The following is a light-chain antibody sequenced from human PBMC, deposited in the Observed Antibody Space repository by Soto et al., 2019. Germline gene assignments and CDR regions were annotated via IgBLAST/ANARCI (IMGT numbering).Light chain of an antibody. V-gene: IGLV2-23*02. Sequence: QSALTQPASVSGSPGQSITISCTGTSSDVGGYNLVSWYQQQPDKAPKLMIFDVNLRPSGVSNRYSGYKFGNTASLTISGLQAEDEGDYYCCSYAGSSTVVFGTGTKLTVL. CDR2: DVN. CDR1: SSDVGGYNL. J-gene: IGLJ1*01. CDR3: CSYAGSSTVV.